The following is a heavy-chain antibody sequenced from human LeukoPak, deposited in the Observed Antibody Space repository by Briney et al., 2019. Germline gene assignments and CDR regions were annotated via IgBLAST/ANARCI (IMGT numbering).Heavy chain of an antibody. CDR1: GGTFSSYA. Sequence: GSSVKVSCKASGGTFSSYAISWVRQAPGQGLEWMGGIIPIFGTANYAQKFQGRVTITTGESTGTAYMELSSLRSEDTAVYYCTTYYYDSSGYSNWFDPWAQGTLVTVSS. CDR2: IIPIFGTA. V-gene: IGHV1-69*05. J-gene: IGHJ5*02. D-gene: IGHD3-22*01. CDR3: TTYYYDSSGYSNWFDP.